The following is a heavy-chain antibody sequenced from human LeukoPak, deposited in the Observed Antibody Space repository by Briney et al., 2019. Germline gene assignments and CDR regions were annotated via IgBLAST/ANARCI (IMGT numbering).Heavy chain of an antibody. CDR2: ISGSGDST. CDR3: AKLQTAVVPAATLGFDS. CDR1: GFTFSSFA. J-gene: IGHJ4*02. Sequence: GGSLRLSCAASGFTFSSFAMTWVRQAPGKGLDWVSTISGSGDSTYYATSVKGRFSVSRDNTKNTFHLQMNSLRAEDTAIYYCAKLQTAVVPAATLGFDSWGQGTLVTVSS. D-gene: IGHD2-2*01. V-gene: IGHV3-23*01.